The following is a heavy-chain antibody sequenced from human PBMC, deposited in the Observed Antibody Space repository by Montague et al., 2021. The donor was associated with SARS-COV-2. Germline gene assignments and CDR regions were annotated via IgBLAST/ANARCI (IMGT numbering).Heavy chain of an antibody. V-gene: IGHV4-4*07. D-gene: IGHD5-12*01. CDR1: GSISGYY. CDR3: ARQYTGYNRRFDY. CDR2: ISSSGGI. Sequence: SETLSLTCTVSGSISGYYWTWIRQSAGKGLEWIGRISSSGGIDYXASLKIRVTMSLDTSKIQLSLKLSSVTAADTAVYYCARQYTGYNRRFDYWGQGALVTVSP. J-gene: IGHJ4*02.